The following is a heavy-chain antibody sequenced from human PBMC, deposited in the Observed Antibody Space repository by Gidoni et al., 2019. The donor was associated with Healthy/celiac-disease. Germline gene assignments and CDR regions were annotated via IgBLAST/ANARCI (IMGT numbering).Heavy chain of an antibody. D-gene: IGHD4-17*01. CDR1: GGPISSGDYY. CDR2: IYYSGST. V-gene: IGHV4-30-4*01. CDR3: ARETFQWTTVTTGAYAGAFDI. Sequence: QVQLQESGPGLVKPSQTLSLTCTVSGGPISSGDYYWSWIRQPPGKGLEWIGYIYYSGSTYYNPSLKSRVTISVDTSKNQFSLKLSSVTAADTAVYYCARETFQWTTVTTGAYAGAFDIWGQGTMVTVSS. J-gene: IGHJ3*02.